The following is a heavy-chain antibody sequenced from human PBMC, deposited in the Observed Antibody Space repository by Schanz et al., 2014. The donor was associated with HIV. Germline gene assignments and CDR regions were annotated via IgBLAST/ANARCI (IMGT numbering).Heavy chain of an antibody. CDR3: AIRTPMISFGAFDI. CDR1: GFTFSSYG. CDR2: IWFDGRNK. D-gene: IGHD3-16*01. Sequence: QVQLVESGGGVVQPGRSLRLSCAASGFTFSSYGMHWVRQAPGKGLEGGAVIWFDGRNKYYGDSVKGRFTISSDNSKKMLFLQMNRLRAEDTAVYYCAIRTPMISFGAFDIWGRGTMVTVSS. V-gene: IGHV3-33*01. J-gene: IGHJ3*02.